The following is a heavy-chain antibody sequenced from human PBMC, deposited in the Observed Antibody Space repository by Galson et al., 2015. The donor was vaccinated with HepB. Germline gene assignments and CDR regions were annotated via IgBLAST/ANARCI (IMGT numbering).Heavy chain of an antibody. CDR2: ISAYNGNT. D-gene: IGHD6-19*01. V-gene: IGHV1-18*01. Sequence: SVKVSCKASGYTFTSYGISWVRQAPGQGLEWMGWISAYNGNTNYAQKLQGRVTMTTDTSTSTAYMELRSLRSDDTAVYYCARSPIAVALNWFDPWGQGTLVTVSS. CDR1: GYTFTSYG. J-gene: IGHJ5*02. CDR3: ARSPIAVALNWFDP.